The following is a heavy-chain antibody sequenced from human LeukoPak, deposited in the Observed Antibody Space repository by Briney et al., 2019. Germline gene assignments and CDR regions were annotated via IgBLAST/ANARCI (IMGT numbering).Heavy chain of an antibody. J-gene: IGHJ6*02. CDR3: ARDSSSWPLYGMDV. CDR2: IYSGGST. D-gene: IGHD6-13*01. Sequence: GGSLRLSRAASGFTVSSNYMSWVRQAPGKGLEWASVIYSGGSTYYADSVKGRFTISRDNSKNTLYLQMNSLRAEDTAVYYCARDSSSWPLYGMDVWGQGTTVTVSS. CDR1: GFTVSSNY. V-gene: IGHV3-53*01.